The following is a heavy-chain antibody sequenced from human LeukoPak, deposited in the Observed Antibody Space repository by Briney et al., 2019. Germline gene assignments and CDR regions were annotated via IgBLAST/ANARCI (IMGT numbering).Heavy chain of an antibody. CDR2: INHSGST. D-gene: IGHD4-17*01. CDR3: ARGKTSDYAYYFQH. V-gene: IGHV4-34*01. J-gene: IGHJ1*01. Sequence: PSETLSLTCAVYGGSFSGYYWSWIRQPPGKGLEWIGEINHSGSTNYNPSLKSRVTISVDTSKNQFSLKLSSVTAADTAVYYCARGKTSDYAYYFQHWGQGTLVTVSS. CDR1: GGSFSGYY.